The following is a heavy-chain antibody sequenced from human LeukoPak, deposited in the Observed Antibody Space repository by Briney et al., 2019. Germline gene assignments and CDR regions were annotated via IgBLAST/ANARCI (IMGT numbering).Heavy chain of an antibody. J-gene: IGHJ4*02. V-gene: IGHV3-7*03. Sequence: GGSLRLSCAASGFTFSSYWISWVRQAPGKGLEWVANIKQNGSEKYYVDSVKGRFIISRDNAKNSLYLQMNSLRAEDTAVYYCARVRALAGVYFDYWGQGTLVTVSS. D-gene: IGHD6-19*01. CDR1: GFTFSSYW. CDR3: ARVRALAGVYFDY. CDR2: IKQNGSEK.